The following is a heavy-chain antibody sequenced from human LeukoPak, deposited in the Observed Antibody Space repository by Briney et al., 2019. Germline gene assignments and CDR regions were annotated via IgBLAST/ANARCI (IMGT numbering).Heavy chain of an antibody. D-gene: IGHD3-22*01. J-gene: IGHJ4*02. Sequence: PSEPLSLTCTVCGGSISSGDYYGSRIRRPPGKGLEWIGYNYYSGSTYYTQSLKIRVTISVDTSKDQFSLKLSSVTAADTGVYYLARGWYYYYSSGYYHGQADYWGQGTLVTVSS. CDR2: NYYSGST. CDR1: GGSISSGDYY. V-gene: IGHV4-30-4*01. CDR3: ARGWYYYYSSGYYHGQADY.